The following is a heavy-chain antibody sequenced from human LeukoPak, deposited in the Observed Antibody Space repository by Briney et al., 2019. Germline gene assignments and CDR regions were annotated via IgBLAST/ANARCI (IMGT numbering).Heavy chain of an antibody. CDR1: GCTLTELS. V-gene: IGHV1-24*01. D-gene: IGHD6-19*01. Sequence: ASVKVSCKVSGCTLTELSMHWVRQAPGKGLEWMGGFDPEDGETIYAQKFQGRVTMTEDTSTDTAYMELSSLRSEDTAVYYCATDMIAVAGFPRDYWGQGTLVTVSS. J-gene: IGHJ4*02. CDR3: ATDMIAVAGFPRDY. CDR2: FDPEDGET.